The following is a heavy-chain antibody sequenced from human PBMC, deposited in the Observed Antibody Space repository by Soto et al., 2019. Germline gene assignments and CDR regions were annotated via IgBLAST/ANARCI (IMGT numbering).Heavy chain of an antibody. V-gene: IGHV4-31*03. D-gene: IGHD2-21*02. CDR2: IYYSGST. CDR1: GGSISSGGYY. Sequence: TLSLTCTVSGGSISSGGYYWSWIRQHPGKGLEWIGYIYYSGSTYYNPSLKSRVTISVDTSKNQFSLKLSSVTAADTAVYYCARALYCGGDCGWFDPWGQGTLVTVSS. CDR3: ARALYCGGDCGWFDP. J-gene: IGHJ5*02.